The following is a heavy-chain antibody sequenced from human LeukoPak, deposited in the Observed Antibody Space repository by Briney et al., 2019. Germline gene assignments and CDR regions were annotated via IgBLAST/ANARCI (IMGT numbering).Heavy chain of an antibody. CDR2: IYYSGST. D-gene: IGHD2-15*01. CDR3: ARVCGGNGRQGSNWFDP. V-gene: IGHV4-59*01. Sequence: SETLSLTCTVSGGSISSYYWSWIRQPPGKGLEWIGHIYYSGSTNYNPSLKSRVTISVDTSKNQFSLKLSSVTAADTAVYYCARVCGGNGRQGSNWFDPWGQGTLVTVSS. J-gene: IGHJ5*02. CDR1: GGSISSYY.